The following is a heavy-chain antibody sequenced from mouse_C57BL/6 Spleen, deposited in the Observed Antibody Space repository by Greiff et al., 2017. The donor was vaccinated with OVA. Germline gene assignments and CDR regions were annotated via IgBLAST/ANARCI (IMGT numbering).Heavy chain of an antibody. D-gene: IGHD1-1*01. Sequence: EVKLVESGPELVKPGASVKIPCKASGYTFTDYNMDWVKQSHGKSLEWIGDINPNNGGTIYNQKFKGKATLTVDKSSSTAYMELRSLTSEDTAVYYCARNYYGSSSTYYYAMDYWGQGTSVTVSS. V-gene: IGHV1-18*01. CDR3: ARNYYGSSSTYYYAMDY. J-gene: IGHJ4*01. CDR2: INPNNGGT. CDR1: GYTFTDYN.